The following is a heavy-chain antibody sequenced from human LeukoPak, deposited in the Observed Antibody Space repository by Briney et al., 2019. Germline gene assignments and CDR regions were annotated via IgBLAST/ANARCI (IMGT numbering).Heavy chain of an antibody. V-gene: IGHV3-21*01. CDR1: GFTFSSYS. CDR2: ISSSSDYI. CDR3: AREEGGAGLYGFDV. J-gene: IGHJ3*01. Sequence: GGSLRLSCAASGFTFSSYSMDWVRQAPGKGLEWVSSISSSSDYIYYSDSLKGRFTISRDNAKSSLYLQMNSLRAEDTAVYYCAREEGGAGLYGFDVWGQGTMVTVSS. D-gene: IGHD1-26*01.